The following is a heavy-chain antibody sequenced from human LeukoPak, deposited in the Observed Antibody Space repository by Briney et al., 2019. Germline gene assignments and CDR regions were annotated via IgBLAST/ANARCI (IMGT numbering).Heavy chain of an antibody. CDR3: AKAPHYDFWSGYYPY. D-gene: IGHD3-3*01. CDR2: ISGSGGST. CDR1: GFTFSSYA. V-gene: IGHV3-23*01. Sequence: GGSLRLSCAASGFTFSSYATHWVRQAPGKGLEWVSAISGSGGSTYYADSVKGRFTISRDNSKNTLYLQMNSLRAEDTAVYYCAKAPHYDFWSGYYPYWGQGTLVTVSS. J-gene: IGHJ4*02.